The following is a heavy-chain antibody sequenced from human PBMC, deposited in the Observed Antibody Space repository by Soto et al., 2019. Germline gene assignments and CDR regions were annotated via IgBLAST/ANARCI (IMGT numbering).Heavy chain of an antibody. CDR1: GYTFTGYY. Sequence: ASVKVSCKTSGYTFTGYYIHWVRQAPGQGLEWMGWINPNSGGTKYAQKFQGRVTLTRDTSISTAYMELSRVQSDDTAVYYCARDGAATGTGFDPLGQGTLVTVSS. V-gene: IGHV1-2*02. J-gene: IGHJ5*02. D-gene: IGHD6-13*01. CDR2: INPNSGGT. CDR3: ARDGAATGTGFDP.